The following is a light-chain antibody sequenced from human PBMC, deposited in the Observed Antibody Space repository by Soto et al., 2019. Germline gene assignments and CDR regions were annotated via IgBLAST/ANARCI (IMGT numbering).Light chain of an antibody. J-gene: IGKJ4*01. CDR3: QHRSNWTLT. V-gene: IGKV3-11*01. Sequence: EIVLTQSPATLSLSPGERATLSCRASQSVSSYLAWYQQKPGQAPRLLIYDASNRATGIPARFSGSGSGTDFTLTIRSLEPEDFAVYYCQHRSNWTLTFGGGTKVDI. CDR1: QSVSSY. CDR2: DAS.